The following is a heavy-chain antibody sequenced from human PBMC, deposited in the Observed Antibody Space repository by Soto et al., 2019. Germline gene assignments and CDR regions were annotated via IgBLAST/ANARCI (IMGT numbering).Heavy chain of an antibody. CDR1: GGSISSGGYY. CDR3: ARERSSGWCDY. D-gene: IGHD6-19*01. V-gene: IGHV4-61*08. CDR2: IFYSGTT. J-gene: IGHJ4*02. Sequence: PSETLSLTSSVSGGSISSGGYYWSWIRQHPGKGLEWIGYIFYSGTTYYNPSLKSRVTISVDTTKNQFSLKLSSVTAADTAVYYCARERSSGWCDYWGQGTLVTVPQ.